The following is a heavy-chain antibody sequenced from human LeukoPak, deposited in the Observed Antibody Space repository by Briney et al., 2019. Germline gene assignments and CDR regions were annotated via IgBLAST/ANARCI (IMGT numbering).Heavy chain of an antibody. D-gene: IGHD6-13*01. Sequence: GRSLRLSCTASGFTFGDYAMTWVRQAPGKGLEWVSSISSSSSYIYYADSVKGRFTISRDNAKNSLYLQMNSLRAEDTALYYCARESYSSSWRLWHYMDVWGKGTTVTVSS. CDR2: ISSSSSYI. V-gene: IGHV3-21*04. CDR1: GFTFGDYA. J-gene: IGHJ6*03. CDR3: ARESYSSSWRLWHYMDV.